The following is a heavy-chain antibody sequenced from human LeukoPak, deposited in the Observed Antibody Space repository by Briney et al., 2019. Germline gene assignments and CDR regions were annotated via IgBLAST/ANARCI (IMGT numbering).Heavy chain of an antibody. J-gene: IGHJ6*03. V-gene: IGHV1-18*01. Sequence: ASVKVSCKASGYTFTSYGISWVRQAPGQGLEWMGWISAYNGNTNYAQKLQGRVTMTTDTSTSTAYMELRSLRSDDTAVYYCARGGQYSSSWYGTYYYYMDVWGKGTTVTVSS. D-gene: IGHD6-13*01. CDR2: ISAYNGNT. CDR3: ARGGQYSSSWYGTYYYYMDV. CDR1: GYTFTSYG.